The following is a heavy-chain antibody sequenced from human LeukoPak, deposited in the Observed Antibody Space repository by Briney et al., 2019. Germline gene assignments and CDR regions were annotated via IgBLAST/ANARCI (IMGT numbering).Heavy chain of an antibody. CDR1: GFTFTNAW. CDR3: AARYNWNDLAY. CDR2: IKSKIDGGTT. Sequence: GGSLRLSCAASGFTFTNAWMSWVRQAPGKGLEWVGRIKSKIDGGTTDYAAPVKGRFTITRDDSKNTLYLQMNSLKTEDRGVYYCAARYNWNDLAYWGQGTLVTVSS. D-gene: IGHD1-1*01. J-gene: IGHJ4*02. V-gene: IGHV3-15*01.